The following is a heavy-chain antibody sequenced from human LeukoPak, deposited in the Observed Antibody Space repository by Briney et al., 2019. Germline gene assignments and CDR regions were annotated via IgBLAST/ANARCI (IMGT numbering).Heavy chain of an antibody. CDR3: ARGNVYYYDSSGYPDY. CDR1: GYSFTSYW. CDR2: IYPGDSDT. D-gene: IGHD3-22*01. Sequence: GESLKISCKGSGYSFTSYWIGWVRQMPGKGLERMGIIYPGDSDTRYSPSFQGQVTISADKSISTAYLQWSSLKASDTAMYYCARGNVYYYDSSGYPDYWGQGTLVTVSS. V-gene: IGHV5-51*01. J-gene: IGHJ4*02.